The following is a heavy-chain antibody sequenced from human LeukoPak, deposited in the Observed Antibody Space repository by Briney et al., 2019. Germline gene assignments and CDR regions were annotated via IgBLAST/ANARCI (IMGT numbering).Heavy chain of an antibody. V-gene: IGHV4-34*01. CDR2: INHSGGT. CDR3: ARGKGSYGRPLSRTKRGNWFDP. CDR1: GFTFSSYA. Sequence: GSLRLSCAASGFTFSSYAMSWIRQPPGKGLEWIGEINHSGGTNYNPSLKSRVTISVDTSKNQFSLKLSSVTAADTAVYYCARGKGSYGRPLSRTKRGNWFDPWGQGTLVTVSS. D-gene: IGHD1-26*01. J-gene: IGHJ5*02.